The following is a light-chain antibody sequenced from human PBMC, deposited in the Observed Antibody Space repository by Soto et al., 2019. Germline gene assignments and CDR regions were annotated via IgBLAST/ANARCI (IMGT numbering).Light chain of an antibody. CDR1: STDVDDFYL. CDR3: GSYTNTTDV. CDR2: EVS. V-gene: IGLV2-14*01. J-gene: IGLJ1*01. Sequence: QSVLTQPASVSGSPGQSITISCTAASTDVDDFYLVSWYQHHPGKAPKLIIYEVSNRPSGVSHRFSASTSGNTASLTISGLQAEDEADYYCGSYTNTTDVFGTGTKLTVL.